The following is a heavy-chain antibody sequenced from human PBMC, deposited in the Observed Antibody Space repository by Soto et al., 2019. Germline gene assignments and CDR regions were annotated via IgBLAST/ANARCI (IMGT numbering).Heavy chain of an antibody. CDR1: GYTFTSYG. V-gene: IGHV1-18*04. CDR2: ISAYNGNT. D-gene: IGHD1-26*01. J-gene: IGHJ3*02. Sequence: GGLVKVSCKASGYTFTSYGISWVRQAPGQGLEWMGWISAYNGNTNYAQKLQGRVTMTTDTSTSTAYMELRSLRSDDTAVYYCARDLILIVGATRPHDAFDIWGQGTMVTVSS. CDR3: ARDLILIVGATRPHDAFDI.